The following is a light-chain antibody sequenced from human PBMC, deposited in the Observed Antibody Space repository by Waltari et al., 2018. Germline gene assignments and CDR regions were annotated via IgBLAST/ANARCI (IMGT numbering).Light chain of an antibody. CDR1: STDVGGHYH. CDR3: SSYTTSRTYV. CDR2: DVN. Sequence: QSALTQPASVSGSPGQSIAISCTGSSTDVGGHYHVSWYQQYPGKAPSLVIFDVNNRPSGSSNRFSGPQSGNTASLTISGLQAEDEADYYCSSYTTSRTYVFGSGTKVTVL. J-gene: IGLJ1*01. V-gene: IGLV2-14*01.